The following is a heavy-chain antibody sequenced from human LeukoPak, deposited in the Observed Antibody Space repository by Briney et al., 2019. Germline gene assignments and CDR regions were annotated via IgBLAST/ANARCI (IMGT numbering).Heavy chain of an antibody. V-gene: IGHV3-30*18. Sequence: GGSLRLSCAASGFTFSSYGMHWVRQAPGKGLEWVAVISYDGSNKYYADSVKGRFTISRDNSKNTLYLQMNSLRAEDTAVYYCAKGLGGFPGYWGQGTLSPSPQ. J-gene: IGHJ4*02. CDR2: ISYDGSNK. D-gene: IGHD3-10*01. CDR3: AKGLGGFPGY. CDR1: GFTFSSYG.